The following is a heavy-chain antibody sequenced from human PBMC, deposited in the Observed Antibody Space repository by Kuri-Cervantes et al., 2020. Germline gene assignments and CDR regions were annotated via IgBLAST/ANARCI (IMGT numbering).Heavy chain of an antibody. D-gene: IGHD2/OR15-2a*01. Sequence: ESLKISCAVSGYSISSGYYWGWVRQAPGKGLEWVGSDYYTGSAYYNPSLKSRVSISIDTSKNQVSLKLRSVTAADTAVYYCARMDFEYSMSEWGQGALVTVSS. J-gene: IGHJ4*02. CDR3: ARMDFEYSMSE. V-gene: IGHV4-38-2*01. CDR2: DYYTGSA. CDR1: GYSISSGYY.